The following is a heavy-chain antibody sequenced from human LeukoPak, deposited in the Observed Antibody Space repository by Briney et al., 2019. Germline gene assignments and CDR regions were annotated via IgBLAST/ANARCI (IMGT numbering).Heavy chain of an antibody. CDR1: GFTFSSYG. CDR2: IWYDGSKK. D-gene: IGHD3-10*01. Sequence: GGSLRLSCVASGFTFSSYGMHWVRQAPGKGLEWVAVIWYDGSKKYYADSVKGRFTISRDDSKNTLYLQMNSLRAEDTAVYYCARDRAVRYFDLWGRGTLVTVSS. V-gene: IGHV3-33*08. CDR3: ARDRAVRYFDL. J-gene: IGHJ2*01.